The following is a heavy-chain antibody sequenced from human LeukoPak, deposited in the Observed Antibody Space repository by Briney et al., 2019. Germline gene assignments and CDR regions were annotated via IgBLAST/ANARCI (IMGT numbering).Heavy chain of an antibody. D-gene: IGHD3-10*01. V-gene: IGHV4-34*01. Sequence: SETLSLTCAVYGGSFSGYYWSWIRQPPGKGLEWIGEINHSGSTNYNPSLKSRVTISVDTSKNQFSLKLSSATAADTAVYYCAREEIEYYYGSGSYRGRSWFDPWGQGTLVTVSS. CDR2: INHSGST. CDR3: AREEIEYYYGSGSYRGRSWFDP. CDR1: GGSFSGYY. J-gene: IGHJ5*02.